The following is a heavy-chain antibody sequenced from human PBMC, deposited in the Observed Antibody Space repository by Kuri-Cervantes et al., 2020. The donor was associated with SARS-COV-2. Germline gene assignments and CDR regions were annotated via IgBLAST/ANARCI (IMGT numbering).Heavy chain of an antibody. J-gene: IGHJ4*02. CDR2: IYYSGST. CDR3: ARGTGSYYDFWSGSNFDY. V-gene: IGHV4-59*12. Sequence: ESLKISCAVYGGSFSGYYWSWIRQPPGKGLEWIGYIYYSGSTNYNPSLKSRVTISVDTSKNQFSLKLSSVTAADTAVYYCARGTGSYYDFWSGSNFDYWGQGTLVTVSS. D-gene: IGHD3-3*01. CDR1: GGSFSGYY.